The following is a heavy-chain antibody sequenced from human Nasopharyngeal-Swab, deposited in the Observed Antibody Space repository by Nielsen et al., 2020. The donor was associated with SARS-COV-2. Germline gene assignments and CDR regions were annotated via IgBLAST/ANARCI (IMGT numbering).Heavy chain of an antibody. CDR3: ARVGATIIYYFDY. J-gene: IGHJ4*02. V-gene: IGHV1-69*10. CDR1: GGTFSSYA. CDR2: MIPILGIA. Sequence: SVKVSCKASGGTFSSYAISWVRQAPGQGLEWMGGMIPILGIANYAQKFQGRVTITADKSTSTAYMELSSLRSEDTAVYYCARVGATIIYYFDYWGQGTLVTVSS. D-gene: IGHD1-26*01.